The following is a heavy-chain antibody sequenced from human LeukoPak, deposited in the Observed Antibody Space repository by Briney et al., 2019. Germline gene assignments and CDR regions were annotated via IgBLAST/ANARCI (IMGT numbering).Heavy chain of an antibody. D-gene: IGHD2-15*01. V-gene: IGHV4-4*02. CDR3: AKPGVGYCSGGSCYDNDAFDI. CDR1: GGSISSSNW. Sequence: SGTLSLTCAVPGGSISSSNWWSWVRQPPGKGLEGIGEIYHSGSTNYNPSLKSRVTISVDKSKNQFSLKLSSVTAADTAVYYCAKPGVGYCSGGSCYDNDAFDIWGQGTMVTVSS. J-gene: IGHJ3*02. CDR2: IYHSGST.